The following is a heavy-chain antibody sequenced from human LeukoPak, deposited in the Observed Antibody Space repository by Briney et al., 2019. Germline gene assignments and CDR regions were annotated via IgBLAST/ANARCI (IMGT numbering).Heavy chain of an antibody. V-gene: IGHV4-39*07. CDR3: ARKGSSGWYFHFDY. D-gene: IGHD6-19*01. J-gene: IGHJ4*02. Sequence: SETLSLTCTVSGGSISSSSYYWSWIRQPPGKGLEWIGEINHSGSTNYNPSLKSRVTISVDTSKNQFSLKLSSVTAADTAVYYCARKGSSGWYFHFDYWGQGTLVTVSS. CDR1: GGSISSSSYY. CDR2: INHSGST.